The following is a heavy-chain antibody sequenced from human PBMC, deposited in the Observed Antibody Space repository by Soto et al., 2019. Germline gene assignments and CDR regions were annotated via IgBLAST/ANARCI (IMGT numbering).Heavy chain of an antibody. V-gene: IGHV1-69*02. CDR2: IIPILGIA. J-gene: IGHJ5*02. Sequence: QVQLVQSGAEVQKPGSSVKVSCKASGGTFSSYTISWVRQAPGQGLEWMGRIIPILGIANYAQKFQGRVTITADKSTSTAYMERSSLRSEDTAVYYCASALAWYSGYDSTPGWFDPWGQGTLVTVSS. CDR3: ASALAWYSGYDSTPGWFDP. D-gene: IGHD5-12*01. CDR1: GGTFSSYT.